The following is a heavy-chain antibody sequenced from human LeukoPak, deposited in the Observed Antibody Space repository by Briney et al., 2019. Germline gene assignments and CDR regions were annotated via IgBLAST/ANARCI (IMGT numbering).Heavy chain of an antibody. J-gene: IGHJ4*02. CDR3: AKSATSITGTIEHYFDY. CDR1: GFTFSSYA. D-gene: IGHD1-7*01. V-gene: IGHV3-23*01. CDR2: ISRSGGTS. Sequence: GGSLTLSCAASGFTFSSYAMNWVRQAPGKGLEWVSVISRSGGTSYYADSVKGRFTISRDTSKNTLYLQMNSLRAEDTAVYYCAKSATSITGTIEHYFDYWGQGTLVTVSS.